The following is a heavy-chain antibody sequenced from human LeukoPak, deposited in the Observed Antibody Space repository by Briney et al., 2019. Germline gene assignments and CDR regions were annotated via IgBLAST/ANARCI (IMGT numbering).Heavy chain of an antibody. CDR1: AGCISSYY. J-gene: IGHJ6*03. Sequence: SVTLSLTCNVPAGCISSYYWSWIPQTPGKVLEWIVYIYTRRRTNYNLSLKGRVTISADTSKNQFSLKLSSVTAADTAVYYCARLRVSIAARPDYYYYYYMDVWGKGTTVTVSS. CDR3: ARLRVSIAARPDYYYYYYMDV. CDR2: IYTRRRT. V-gene: IGHV4-4*09. D-gene: IGHD6-6*01.